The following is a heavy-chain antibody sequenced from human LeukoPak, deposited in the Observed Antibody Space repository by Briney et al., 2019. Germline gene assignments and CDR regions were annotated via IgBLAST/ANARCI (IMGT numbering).Heavy chain of an antibody. CDR3: ARDQYYYDSSGYLFDF. V-gene: IGHV4-39*07. J-gene: IGHJ4*02. CDR2: IYYSGST. CDR1: GVSISSSSYY. Sequence: PSETLSLTCTVSGVSISSSSYYWGWIRQPPGKGLEWNGSIYYSGSTYYNPSLKSRVTISVDTSKNQFSLKLSSVTAADTAVYYCARDQYYYDSSGYLFDFWGQGTLVIVSS. D-gene: IGHD3-22*01.